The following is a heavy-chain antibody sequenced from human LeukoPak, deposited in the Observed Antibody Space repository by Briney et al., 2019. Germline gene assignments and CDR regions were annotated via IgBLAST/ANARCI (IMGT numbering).Heavy chain of an antibody. V-gene: IGHV3-7*01. CDR1: GFTFTDYW. Sequence: GGSLRLSCAASGFTFTDYWMSWVRQAPGKGLEWVANIRQDGSEKYYVDSVKGRFTISRDNSKNTLYLQMNSLRAEDTAVYYCASLGYYDSSVYWGQGTLVTVSS. J-gene: IGHJ4*02. CDR2: IRQDGSEK. CDR3: ASLGYYDSSVY. D-gene: IGHD3-22*01.